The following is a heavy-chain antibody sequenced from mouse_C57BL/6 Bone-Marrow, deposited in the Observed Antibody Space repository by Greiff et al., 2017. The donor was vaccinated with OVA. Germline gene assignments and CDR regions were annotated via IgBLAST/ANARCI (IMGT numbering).Heavy chain of an antibody. Sequence: VQLQQSGAELVRPGASVKLSCKASGYTFTDYYINWVKQRSGQGLEWIARIYPGSGNPYYNEKFKGKATLTAEKSSSTSYMQLSSLTSEDSAIYFCARAYYYGSSYDAMDYWGQGTSVTVSS. D-gene: IGHD1-1*01. CDR2: IYPGSGNP. CDR3: ARAYYYGSSYDAMDY. J-gene: IGHJ4*01. CDR1: GYTFTDYY. V-gene: IGHV1-76*01.